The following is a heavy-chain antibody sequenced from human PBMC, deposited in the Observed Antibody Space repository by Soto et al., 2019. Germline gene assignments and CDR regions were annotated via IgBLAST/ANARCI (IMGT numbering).Heavy chain of an antibody. CDR2: INHSGST. J-gene: IGHJ4*02. Sequence: SETLSLTCAVYGGSFSGYYWSWIRQPPGKGLEWIGEINHSGSTNYNPSLKSRVTISVDTSKNQFSLKLSSVTAADTAVYYCAREPRTVTQLTLKVRGLFDYWGQGTLVTVSS. CDR3: AREPRTVTQLTLKVRGLFDY. CDR1: GGSFSGYY. V-gene: IGHV4-34*01. D-gene: IGHD4-17*01.